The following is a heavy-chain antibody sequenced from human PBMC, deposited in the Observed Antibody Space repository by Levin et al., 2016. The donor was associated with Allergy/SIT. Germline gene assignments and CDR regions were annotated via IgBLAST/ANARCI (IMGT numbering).Heavy chain of an antibody. CDR1: GFTFSSYA. CDR3: TTDPAAMSYYYYYMDV. J-gene: IGHJ6*03. CDR2: IKSKTDGGAT. Sequence: GESLKISCAASGFTFSSYAMSWVRQAPGKGLEWVGRIKSKTDGGATDYAAPVKGRFTISRDDSKNTLYLQMNSLKTEDTAVYYCTTDPAAMSYYYYYMDVWGKGTTVTVSS. D-gene: IGHD2-2*01. V-gene: IGHV3-15*01.